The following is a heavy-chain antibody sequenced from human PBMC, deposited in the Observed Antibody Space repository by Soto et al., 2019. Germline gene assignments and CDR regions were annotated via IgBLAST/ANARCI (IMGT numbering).Heavy chain of an antibody. Sequence: GGSLRLSCAASGFTFSSYAMSWVRQAPGKGLEWVSAISGSGGSTYYADSVKGRFTISRDNSKNTLYLQMNSLRAEDTAVYYCAKAGVGAQYYYYGMDVWGQGTTVTVSS. D-gene: IGHD1-26*01. V-gene: IGHV3-23*01. CDR1: GFTFSSYA. CDR3: AKAGVGAQYYYYGMDV. J-gene: IGHJ6*02. CDR2: ISGSGGST.